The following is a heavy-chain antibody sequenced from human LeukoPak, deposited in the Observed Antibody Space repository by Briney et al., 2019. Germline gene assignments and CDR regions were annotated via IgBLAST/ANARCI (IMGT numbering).Heavy chain of an antibody. Sequence: GGSLRLSCTVSGFTVSSNSMSWVRQAPGKGLEWVSFNSDNTHYSDSVKGRFTISRDNSKNTLYLQMNSLRAEDTAVYYCARGRRTTMVRGVIIGPYYFDYWGQGTLVTVSS. J-gene: IGHJ4*02. CDR2: NSDNT. V-gene: IGHV3-66*03. CDR3: ARGRRTTMVRGVIIGPYYFDY. D-gene: IGHD3-10*01. CDR1: GFTVSSNS.